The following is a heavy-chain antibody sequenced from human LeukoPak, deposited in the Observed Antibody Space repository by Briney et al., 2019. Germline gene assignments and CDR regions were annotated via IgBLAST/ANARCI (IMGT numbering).Heavy chain of an antibody. Sequence: GGSLRLSCAASGFTFSSYSMNWVRQAPGKGLDWVSSISGSGGDTYYADSGKGRFTISRDNAKNTLYLQMNSLRVGDTAVYYCAQSSPVLMWSWGQGTLVTVSS. CDR1: GFTFSSYS. D-gene: IGHD3-10*01. V-gene: IGHV3-21*01. CDR3: AQSSPVLMWS. J-gene: IGHJ5*02. CDR2: ISGSGGDT.